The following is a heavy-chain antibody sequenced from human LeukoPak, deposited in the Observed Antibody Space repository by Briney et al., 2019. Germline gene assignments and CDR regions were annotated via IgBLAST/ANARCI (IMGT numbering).Heavy chain of an antibody. Sequence: GGSLRLSCAASGFTFTGYWMSWVRQAPGKGLEWVANIKQDGSEKYYVDSVKGRFTIFRDNAKNSVYLQMNSLRAEDTAVYYCARFGYSHGYGWGGGYYYYYMDVWGKGTTVTVSS. J-gene: IGHJ6*03. D-gene: IGHD5-18*01. V-gene: IGHV3-7*01. CDR3: ARFGYSHGYGWGGGYYYYYMDV. CDR1: GFTFTGYW. CDR2: IKQDGSEK.